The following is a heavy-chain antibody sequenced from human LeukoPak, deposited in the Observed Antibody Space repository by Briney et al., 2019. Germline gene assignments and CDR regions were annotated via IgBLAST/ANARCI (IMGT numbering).Heavy chain of an antibody. CDR3: ARDSLYYYYYYMDV. J-gene: IGHJ6*03. V-gene: IGHV4-34*01. Sequence: PSETLSLTCAVSGGSFSGYYWSWIRQPPGKGLEWIGEINHNGSTNYNPSFKSRVTISVDTSKNQFSLKLSSVTAADTAVYYCARDSLYYYYYYMDVWGKGTTVTVSS. CDR2: INHNGST. CDR1: GGSFSGYY. D-gene: IGHD2-15*01.